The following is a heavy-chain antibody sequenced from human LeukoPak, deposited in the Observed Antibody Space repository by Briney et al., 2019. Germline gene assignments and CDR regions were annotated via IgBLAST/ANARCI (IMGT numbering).Heavy chain of an antibody. CDR2: IYTSGST. CDR3: ARESSVGPYDSSGYYYGDYYYMDV. Sequence: SETLSLTCTVSGGSISSYYWSWIRQPAGKGLEWIGRIYTSGSTNYNPSLKSRVTMSVDTSKNQFSLKLSSVTAADTAVYYCARESSVGPYDSSGYYYGDYYYMDVWGKGTTVTISS. D-gene: IGHD3-22*01. CDR1: GGSISSYY. V-gene: IGHV4-4*07. J-gene: IGHJ6*03.